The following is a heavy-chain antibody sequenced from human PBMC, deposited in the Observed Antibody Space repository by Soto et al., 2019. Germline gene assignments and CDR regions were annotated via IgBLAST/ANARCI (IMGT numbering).Heavy chain of an antibody. J-gene: IGHJ4*02. CDR2: IIPILGIA. CDR3: ARAPYYYGSESYFFFDY. D-gene: IGHD3-10*01. Sequence: QVQLVQSGAEVKKPGSSVKVSCKASGGTFSSYTISWVRQAPGQGLEWMGRIIPILGIANYAQKFQGRVTITADKSTSTAYMELSSLRSEDTAVYYCARAPYYYGSESYFFFDYWGQGTLVTVSS. V-gene: IGHV1-69*02. CDR1: GGTFSSYT.